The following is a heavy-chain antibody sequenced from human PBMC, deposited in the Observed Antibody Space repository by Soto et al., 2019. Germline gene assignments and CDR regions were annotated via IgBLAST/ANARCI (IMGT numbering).Heavy chain of an antibody. CDR3: ARSVSPSGSAGSYYGPQYGMDV. CDR1: GFTFSDYS. V-gene: IGHV3-21*01. Sequence: EVQLVESGGGRAKPGGSLRLSCAASGFTFSDYSINWVRQAPGKGLEWVSSISSASSYIYYADSVEGRFTISRENAENSLYLHMNSLSGEDTAVYYCARSVSPSGSAGSYYGPQYGMDVWGQGTTVTVSS. CDR2: ISSASSYI. D-gene: IGHD3-10*01. J-gene: IGHJ6*02.